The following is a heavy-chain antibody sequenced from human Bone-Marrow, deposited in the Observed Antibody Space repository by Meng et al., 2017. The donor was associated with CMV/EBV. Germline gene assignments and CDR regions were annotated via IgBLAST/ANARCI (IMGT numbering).Heavy chain of an antibody. V-gene: IGHV3-30*02. CDR3: AKGSRPTVAYPKAFYYGMDV. J-gene: IGHJ6*02. CDR1: GFTFSSYG. Sequence: GESLKISCAASGFTFSSYGMHWVRQAPGKGLEWVAFIRYDGSNKYYADSVKGRFTISRDNSKNTLYLQMNSLRAEDTAVYYCAKGSRPTVAYPKAFYYGMDVWGQGTTVTVSS. CDR2: IRYDGSNK. D-gene: IGHD4-23*01.